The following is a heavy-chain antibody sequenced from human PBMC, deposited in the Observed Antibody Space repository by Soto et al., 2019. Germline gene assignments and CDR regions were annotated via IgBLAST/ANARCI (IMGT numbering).Heavy chain of an antibody. CDR1: GGSVSSGDYY. CDR2: IYYGGCT. V-gene: IGHV4-61*08. CDR3: ARIPADTYIINWVDP. D-gene: IGHD3-10*01. Sequence: QVQLQESGPGLVKPSETLSLTCTVSGGSVSSGDYYRSWIRQPPGKGLELIGYIYYGGCTNHNPRLQSRVSISVDASRNQFCLKLNSVTAADTAVYYCARIPADTYIINWVDPWGQRTLVTVSS. J-gene: IGHJ5*02.